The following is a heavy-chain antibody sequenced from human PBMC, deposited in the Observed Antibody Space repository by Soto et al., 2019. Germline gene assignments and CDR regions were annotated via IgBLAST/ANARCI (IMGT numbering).Heavy chain of an antibody. CDR1: GYTFTSYA. CDR2: INAGNGNT. V-gene: IGHV1-3*01. D-gene: IGHD3-10*01. Sequence: ASVKVSCKASGYTFTSYALHWVRQAPGQRLEWMGWINAGNGNTKYSQKFQGRVTITRDTSASTAYMELSSLRSEDTAVYYCARDHRLLWFGEFYFDYWGQGTLVTVSS. J-gene: IGHJ4*02. CDR3: ARDHRLLWFGEFYFDY.